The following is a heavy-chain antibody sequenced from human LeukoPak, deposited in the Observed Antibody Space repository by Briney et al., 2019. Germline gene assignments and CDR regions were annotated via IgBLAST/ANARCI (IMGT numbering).Heavy chain of an antibody. Sequence: GASVKVSCKASGYTFTGYYMHWVRQAPGQGLEWMGWINPNNGGTNYAQKFQGRVTMTRDTSISTAYMELSRLRSDDTAVYYCARVYGDYGINYYYYGMDVWGQGTTVTVSS. CDR1: GYTFTGYY. D-gene: IGHD4-17*01. J-gene: IGHJ6*02. V-gene: IGHV1-2*02. CDR2: INPNNGGT. CDR3: ARVYGDYGINYYYYGMDV.